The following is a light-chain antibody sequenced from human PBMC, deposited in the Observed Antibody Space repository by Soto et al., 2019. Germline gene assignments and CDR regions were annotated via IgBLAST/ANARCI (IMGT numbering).Light chain of an antibody. Sequence: EIVFTRSTGTLSLSPGERADLSGRGSQSVSGGYLAWYQQIPGQAPRLLIYGVSSRATGIPDRFSGSGSATDFTLTITRLEPEEFAVYYCQHYDDSAPLTFGGGTKVDIK. CDR2: GVS. J-gene: IGKJ4*01. CDR3: QHYDDSAPLT. V-gene: IGKV3-20*01. CDR1: QSVSGGY.